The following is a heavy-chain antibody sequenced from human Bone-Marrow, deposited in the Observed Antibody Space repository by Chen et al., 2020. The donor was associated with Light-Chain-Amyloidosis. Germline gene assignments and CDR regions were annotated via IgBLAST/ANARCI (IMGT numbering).Heavy chain of an antibody. V-gene: IGHV1-69*06. CDR3: ARGVLSQAKPELGVLRFLEWLLDGMDV. CDR2: IIPIFGTA. D-gene: IGHD3-3*01. Sequence: QVQLVQSGAEVKKPGSSVKVSCKASGGTFSSYAISWVRQAPGQGLEWMGGIIPIFGTANYAQKFQGRVTITADKSTSTAYMELSSLRSEDTAVYYCARGVLSQAKPELGVLRFLEWLLDGMDVWGQGTTVTVSS. J-gene: IGHJ6*02. CDR1: GGTFSSYA.